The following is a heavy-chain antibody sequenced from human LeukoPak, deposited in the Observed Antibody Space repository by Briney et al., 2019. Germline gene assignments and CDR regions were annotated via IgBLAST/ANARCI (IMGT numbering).Heavy chain of an antibody. D-gene: IGHD3/OR15-3a*01. V-gene: IGHV4-59*01. CDR3: ARGSDWYGFFDI. CDR1: GGSISSYY. J-gene: IGHJ3*02. CDR2: IYYSGRT. Sequence: SETLSLTCTVSGGSISSYYWSWIRQPPGKGLEWIGYIYYSGRTNYNRSLKSRVTISVDTSKNQFSLKVRSVTAADTAVYYCARGSDWYGFFDIWGQGTMVSVSS.